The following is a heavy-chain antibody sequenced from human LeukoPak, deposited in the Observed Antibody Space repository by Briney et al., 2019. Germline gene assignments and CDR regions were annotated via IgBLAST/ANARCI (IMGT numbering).Heavy chain of an antibody. Sequence: SETLSLTCTVSGGSISSYYWSWIRQPPGKGLEWIGYIYTSGSTNYNPSLKGRVTISVDTSKNQFSLKLSSVTAADTAVYYCARHRYSSSSAWFDPWGQGTLVTVSS. CDR3: ARHRYSSSSAWFDP. CDR2: IYTSGST. D-gene: IGHD6-6*01. J-gene: IGHJ5*02. CDR1: GGSISSYY. V-gene: IGHV4-4*09.